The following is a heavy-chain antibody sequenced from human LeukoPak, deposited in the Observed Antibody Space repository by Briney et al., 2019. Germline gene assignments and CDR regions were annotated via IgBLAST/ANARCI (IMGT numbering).Heavy chain of an antibody. Sequence: GGSLRLSCAASGFTVSSNYMSWVRQAPGKGLEWVSVIYSGGSTYYADSVKGRFTISRGNSKNTLYLQMNSLRAEDTAVYYCARVKGGTRFDYWGQGTLVTVSS. CDR3: ARVKGGTRFDY. CDR2: IYSGGST. V-gene: IGHV3-53*01. CDR1: GFTVSSNY. D-gene: IGHD2-8*01. J-gene: IGHJ4*02.